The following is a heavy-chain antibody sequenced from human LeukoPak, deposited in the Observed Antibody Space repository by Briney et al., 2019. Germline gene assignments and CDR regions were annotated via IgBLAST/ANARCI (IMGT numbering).Heavy chain of an antibody. CDR1: GYTFTGYY. V-gene: IGHV1-2*02. J-gene: IGHJ4*02. CDR2: INPNSGGT. CDR3: ARAPPYSGSYRFDY. Sequence: GASVKVSCKASGYTFTGYYMHWVRQAPGQGLEWMGWINPNSGGTNYAQKFQGRVTMTRDTSISTAYMELSRLRSDDTAVYYCARAPPYSGSYRFDYWGQGTLSPSPQ. D-gene: IGHD1-26*01.